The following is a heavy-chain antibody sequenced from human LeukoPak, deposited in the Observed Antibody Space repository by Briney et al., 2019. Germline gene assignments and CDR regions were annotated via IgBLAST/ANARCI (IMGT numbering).Heavy chain of an antibody. CDR2: IYHSGST. J-gene: IGHJ3*01. Sequence: SGTLSLTCAVSGGSISSSDWWAWVRQPPGEGLEWIGEIYHSGSTKYNPSLKSRVTISVDKSKNQFSPKVSSVTAADTAVYYCARDASLQMGAFDVWGHGTMVTVSS. CDR1: GGSISSSDW. CDR3: ARDASLQMGAFDV. D-gene: IGHD1-1*01. V-gene: IGHV4-4*02.